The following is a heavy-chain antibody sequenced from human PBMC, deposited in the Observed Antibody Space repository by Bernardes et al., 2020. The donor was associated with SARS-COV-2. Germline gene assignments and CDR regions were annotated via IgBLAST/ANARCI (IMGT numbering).Heavy chain of an antibody. V-gene: IGHV4-31*03. D-gene: IGHD3-3*01. CDR3: ARTTTTFGVLIAWFEP. Sequence: SETLSLTCSVSGGSISSGGYYWSWIRQHPGKGLEWIGYIYSSGSTYYNPSLQSRVTISVDTSKNRFSLQLSSVTAADTAVYYCARTTTTFGVLIAWFEPWGPGTLVTVSS. CDR1: GGSISSGGYY. CDR2: IYSSGST. J-gene: IGHJ5*02.